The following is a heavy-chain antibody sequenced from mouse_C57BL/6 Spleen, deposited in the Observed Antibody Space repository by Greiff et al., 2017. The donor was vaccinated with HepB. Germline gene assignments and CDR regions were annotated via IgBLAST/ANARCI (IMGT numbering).Heavy chain of an antibody. Sequence: EVKLMESGGGLVQPKGSLKLSCAASGFSFNTYAMNWVRQAPGKGLEWVARIRSKSNNYATYYADSVKDRFTISRDDSESMLYLQMNNLKTEDTAMYYCVRHNSLFDYWGQGTTLTVSS. V-gene: IGHV10-1*01. CDR1: GFSFNTYA. D-gene: IGHD6-1*01. J-gene: IGHJ2*01. CDR2: IRSKSNNYAT. CDR3: VRHNSLFDY.